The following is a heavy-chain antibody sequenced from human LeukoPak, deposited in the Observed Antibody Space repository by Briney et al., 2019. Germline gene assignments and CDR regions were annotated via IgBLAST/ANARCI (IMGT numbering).Heavy chain of an antibody. Sequence: PGGSLRLSCAASGFTASSNYMSWVRQAPGKGLEWVSVIYSGGSTYYPDSVKGRFTISRDNSENTLYLQMNSLRAEDTAVYYCARLYDSSGYGAFDIWGQGTMVTVSS. CDR3: ARLYDSSGYGAFDI. CDR1: GFTASSNY. CDR2: IYSGGST. V-gene: IGHV3-66*01. J-gene: IGHJ3*02. D-gene: IGHD3-22*01.